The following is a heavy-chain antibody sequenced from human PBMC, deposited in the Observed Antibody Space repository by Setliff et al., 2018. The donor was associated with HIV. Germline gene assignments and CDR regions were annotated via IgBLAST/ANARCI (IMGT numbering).Heavy chain of an antibody. V-gene: IGHV4-59*11. Sequence: SETLSLTCTVSAASIRSHYWSWIRQSPGKGLEWIGNFYYTGSTDYNPSCKSRVTISLDKSNNQISLNLSSATAADTAVYYCARHTVFVRYFDHWGQGMLVTVSS. CDR3: ARHTVFVRYFDH. CDR1: AASIRSHY. CDR2: FYYTGST. D-gene: IGHD2-2*02. J-gene: IGHJ4*02.